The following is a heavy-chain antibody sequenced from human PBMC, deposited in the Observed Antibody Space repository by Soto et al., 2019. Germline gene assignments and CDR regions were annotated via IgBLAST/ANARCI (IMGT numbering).Heavy chain of an antibody. CDR3: ARRAETNGWNGFGADKYYFDF. CDR2: MNPNTGNS. CDR1: GYTFTSYD. V-gene: IGHV1-8*01. J-gene: IGHJ4*02. D-gene: IGHD1-1*01. Sequence: ASVKVSCKASGYTFTSYDIYWVRQATGQGLEWMGWMNPNTGNSGYAQKFQGRVTMTSDTSISTAHMELSSLRSEDTAVYYCARRAETNGWNGFGADKYYFDFWWQGTLVTASS.